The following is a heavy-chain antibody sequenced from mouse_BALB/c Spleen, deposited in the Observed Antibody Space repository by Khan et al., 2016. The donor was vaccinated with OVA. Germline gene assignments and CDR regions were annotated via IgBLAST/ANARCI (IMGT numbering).Heavy chain of an antibody. CDR2: INPSIGDT. D-gene: IGHD3-3*01. CDR1: GYTFINYW. CDR3: ARRGLRWDFDY. J-gene: IGHJ2*01. V-gene: IGHV1-7*01. Sequence: QIPLVQSGAELAKPGASVKMSCKASGYTFINYWILWVKQRPGQGLEWVGYINPSIGDTENNQNFKNQATLTADKSSRTSYMQLSSLTSEDSAGYYGARRGLRWDFDYGGQGTTLTVSS.